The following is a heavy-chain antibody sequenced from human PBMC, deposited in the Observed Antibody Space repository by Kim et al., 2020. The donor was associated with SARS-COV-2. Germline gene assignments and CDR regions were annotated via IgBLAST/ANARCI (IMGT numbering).Heavy chain of an antibody. D-gene: IGHD5-18*01. CDR1: GGSISSGDYY. V-gene: IGHV4-30-4*01. CDR3: ARVGYSYGYGDWYFDL. CDR2: IYYSGST. J-gene: IGHJ2*01. Sequence: SETLSLTCTVSGGSISSGDYYWSWIRQPPGKGLEWIGYIYYSGSTYYNPSLKSRVTISVDTSKNQFSLKLSSVTAADTAVYYCARVGYSYGYGDWYFDLRGRGTLVTVSS.